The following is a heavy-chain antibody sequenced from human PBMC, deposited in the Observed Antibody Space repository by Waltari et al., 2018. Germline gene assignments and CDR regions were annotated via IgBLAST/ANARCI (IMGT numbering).Heavy chain of an antibody. D-gene: IGHD3-22*01. V-gene: IGHV1-2*02. Sequence: QVQLVQSGAEVKKPGASVKVSCKASGYTFTGYYMHWVRQAPGQGLEWMGWITPNSGGTNYAQKFQGRVTMTRDTAISTAYMGLSRLRSDDTAVYYCARDPSLLGIVVAYGAFDIWGQGTMVTVSS. CDR2: ITPNSGGT. J-gene: IGHJ3*02. CDR3: ARDPSLLGIVVAYGAFDI. CDR1: GYTFTGYY.